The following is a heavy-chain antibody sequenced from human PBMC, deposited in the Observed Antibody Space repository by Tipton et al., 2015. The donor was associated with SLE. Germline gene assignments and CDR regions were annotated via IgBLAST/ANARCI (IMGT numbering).Heavy chain of an antibody. D-gene: IGHD3-10*01. V-gene: IGHV4-39*07. J-gene: IGHJ3*02. CDR3: AGLPGGADAFDI. Sequence: TLSLTCTVSGGSISSSSYYWGWIRQPPGKGLDWIGSIYYSGSTYYNPSLKSRVTISVDTSKNQFSLKLSSVTAADTAVYYCAGLPGGADAFDIWGQGTMVTVSS. CDR1: GGSISSSSYY. CDR2: IYYSGST.